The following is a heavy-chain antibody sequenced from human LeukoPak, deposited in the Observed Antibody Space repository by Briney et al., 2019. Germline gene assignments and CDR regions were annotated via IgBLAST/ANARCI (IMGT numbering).Heavy chain of an antibody. CDR1: GFSFSSAW. D-gene: IGHD2-15*01. Sequence: GGSLRLSCAASGFSFSSAWMGWVRQAPGKGLEWVSTFSGSGGNTYYADSVKGRFTISRDNSKNTLYLQMNSLRAEDTAVYYCAKSGLNRFDYWGQGTLVTVSS. J-gene: IGHJ4*02. V-gene: IGHV3-23*01. CDR3: AKSGLNRFDY. CDR2: FSGSGGNT.